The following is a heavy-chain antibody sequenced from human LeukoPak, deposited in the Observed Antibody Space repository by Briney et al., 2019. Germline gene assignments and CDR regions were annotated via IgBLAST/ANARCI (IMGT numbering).Heavy chain of an antibody. Sequence: SQTLSLTCTVSGGSISSGGYHWSWIRQHPGKGLEWIGYIYYSGSTYYNPSLKSRVTISVDTSKNQFSLKLSSVTAADTAVYYCARGDIVATTFDYWGQGTLVTVSS. CDR1: GGSISSGGYH. J-gene: IGHJ4*02. D-gene: IGHD5-12*01. CDR3: ARGDIVATTFDY. V-gene: IGHV4-31*03. CDR2: IYYSGST.